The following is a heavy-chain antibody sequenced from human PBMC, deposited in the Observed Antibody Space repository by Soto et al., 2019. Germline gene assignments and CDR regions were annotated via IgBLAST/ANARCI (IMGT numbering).Heavy chain of an antibody. CDR2: IYYSGST. CDR1: GGSISSGGYY. D-gene: IGHD2-15*01. V-gene: IGHV4-31*03. J-gene: IGHJ3*02. Sequence: QVQLQESGPGLVKPSQTLSLTCTVSGGSISSGGYYWSWIRQHPGKGLEWIGYIYYSGSTYYNPSLKSRVTISVDPSKNQFSLKLSSVTAADTAVYYCARGGGDIVVVVAADDAFDIWGQGTMVTVSS. CDR3: ARGGGDIVVVVAADDAFDI.